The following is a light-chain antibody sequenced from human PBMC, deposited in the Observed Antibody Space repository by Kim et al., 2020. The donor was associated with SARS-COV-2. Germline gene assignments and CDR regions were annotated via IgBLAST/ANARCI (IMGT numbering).Light chain of an antibody. Sequence: DIQMTQSPSSLSASVGDRVTINCRASQSVSGWLNWYQQKPGKAPHLLIYRTSVLQSGVPLRFSASASGTDFTLTISSLQPEDFATYYCQQSYNFPRTFGQGTKVEIK. J-gene: IGKJ1*01. CDR3: QQSYNFPRT. CDR1: QSVSGW. CDR2: RTS. V-gene: IGKV1-39*01.